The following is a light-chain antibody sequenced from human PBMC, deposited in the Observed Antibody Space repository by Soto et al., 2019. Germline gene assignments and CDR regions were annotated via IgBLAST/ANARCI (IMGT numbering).Light chain of an antibody. CDR3: QQSHSLPLT. V-gene: IGKV1-39*01. CDR1: QSISSY. Sequence: DIHMTQSPSSLSASVGDRVTITCRASQSISSYLNWYQQKPGNAPKLLIYGASSLQSGVPSRFSGSGSGTDFTLTFSSLQPEDFAIYYCQQSHSLPLTFGGGTKVEIK. J-gene: IGKJ4*01. CDR2: GAS.